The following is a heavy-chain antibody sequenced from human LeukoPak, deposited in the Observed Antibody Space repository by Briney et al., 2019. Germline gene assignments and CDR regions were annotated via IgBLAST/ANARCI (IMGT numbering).Heavy chain of an antibody. J-gene: IGHJ4*02. Sequence: GGSLRLSCAASGFTFSTYSMSWVRQAPGKGLEWVSVIYSGGSTYYADSVKGRFTISRDNSKNTLYLQMNSLRAEDTAVYYCARDSSGYYPDYWGQGTLVTVSS. CDR3: ARDSSGYYPDY. CDR1: GFTFSTYS. V-gene: IGHV3-66*01. CDR2: IYSGGST. D-gene: IGHD3-22*01.